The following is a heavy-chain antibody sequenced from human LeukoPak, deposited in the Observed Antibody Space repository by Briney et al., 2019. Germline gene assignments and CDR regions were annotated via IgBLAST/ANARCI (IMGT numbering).Heavy chain of an antibody. J-gene: IGHJ5*02. Sequence: SETLSLTCTVSGGSISSFYWCWLRQPPGKGVECIPYFYPRGSPTYPPSLQSLLTISVDTSKNHVSLKLSSVTAADTAVYYCARHVGSNNWFDPWGQGTLVTVSS. CDR2: FYPRGSP. D-gene: IGHD3-16*01. CDR3: ARHVGSNNWFDP. CDR1: GGSISSFY. V-gene: IGHV4-4*09.